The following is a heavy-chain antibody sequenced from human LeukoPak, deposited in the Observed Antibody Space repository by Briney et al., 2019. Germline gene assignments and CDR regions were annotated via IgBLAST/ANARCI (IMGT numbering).Heavy chain of an antibody. CDR2: ISSSSSYT. CDR3: ARGELVPNY. CDR1: GFTFRSYA. D-gene: IGHD6-6*01. Sequence: GRSLRLSCAASGFTFRSYAMHWVRQAPGKGLEWVSYISSSSSYTNYADSVKGRFTISRDNAKNSLFLQMNSLRAEDTAVYYCARGELVPNYWGQGTLVTVSS. V-gene: IGHV3-21*05. J-gene: IGHJ4*02.